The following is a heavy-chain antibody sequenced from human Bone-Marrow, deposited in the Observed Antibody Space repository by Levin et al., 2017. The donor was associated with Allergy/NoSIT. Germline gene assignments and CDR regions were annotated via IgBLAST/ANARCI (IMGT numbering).Heavy chain of an antibody. V-gene: IGHV3-21*01. CDR1: GFRFTDYS. J-gene: IGHJ6*02. CDR2: ISNSGSFI. CDR3: ARIGYCSDGDCYSGGNYYGMDV. D-gene: IGHD2-15*01. Sequence: GESLKISCAASGFRFTDYSMNWVRQAPGKGLEWVSYISNSGSFIYYAESLQGRFTISRDNAKNSLYLQMNSLGAEDTALYYCARIGYCSDGDCYSGGNYYGMDVWGQGTTVSVSS.